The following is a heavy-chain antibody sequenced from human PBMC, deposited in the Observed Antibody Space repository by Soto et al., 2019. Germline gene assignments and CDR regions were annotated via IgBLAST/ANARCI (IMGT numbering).Heavy chain of an antibody. V-gene: IGHV1-2*02. J-gene: IGHJ4*02. CDR1: GYTFTGYY. CDR2: INPNSGGT. Sequence: ASVKVSCKGSGYTFTGYYMHWVRQAPGQGLEWMGWINPNSGGTNYAQKFQGRVTMTRDTSISTAYMELSRLRSDDTAVYYCARDPVYGWNYDQRAPGLFFDYWGQGTLVTVSS. CDR3: ARDPVYGWNYDQRAPGLFFDY. D-gene: IGHD1-7*01.